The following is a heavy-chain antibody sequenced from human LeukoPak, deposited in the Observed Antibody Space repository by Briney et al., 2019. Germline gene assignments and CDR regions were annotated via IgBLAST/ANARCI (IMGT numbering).Heavy chain of an antibody. Sequence: GGSLRLSCAASGFTFSSYSMNWVRQAPGKGLEWVSYISSSSSTIYYADSGKGRFTISRDNAKNSLYLQMNSLRAEDTAVYYCARDGVPDAFDIWGQGTMVTVSS. D-gene: IGHD2-8*01. CDR3: ARDGVPDAFDI. V-gene: IGHV3-48*01. CDR2: ISSSSSTI. CDR1: GFTFSSYS. J-gene: IGHJ3*02.